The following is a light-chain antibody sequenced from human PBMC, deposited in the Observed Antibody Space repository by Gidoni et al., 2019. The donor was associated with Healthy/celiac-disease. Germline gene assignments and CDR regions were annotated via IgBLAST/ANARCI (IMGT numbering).Light chain of an antibody. CDR3: QQYNNWPYT. Sequence: ETVMTQSPATLSMSQGEGATLSCRASQSVSSYLAWYQHKPGQAPRLLIYGATTRATGIPARFSGSGSGTDFTLTISSLQSEDFAVYFCQQYNNWPYTFGQGTKLEIK. CDR2: GAT. V-gene: IGKV3-15*01. CDR1: QSVSSY. J-gene: IGKJ2*01.